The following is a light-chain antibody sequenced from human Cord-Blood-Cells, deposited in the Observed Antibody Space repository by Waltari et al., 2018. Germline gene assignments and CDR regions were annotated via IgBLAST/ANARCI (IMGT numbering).Light chain of an antibody. CDR1: QSISSW. CDR2: KAS. Sequence: DIQMTQSPSTLSASVGDRVTITCRASQSISSWLAWYQQKPGKAPKLLIYKASSLESGVPSRFSGSGSGTEFTLTISSLQPDDFVTYYCQQYNSYSPYSFGQGTKPEIK. J-gene: IGKJ2*03. V-gene: IGKV1-5*03. CDR3: QQYNSYSPYS.